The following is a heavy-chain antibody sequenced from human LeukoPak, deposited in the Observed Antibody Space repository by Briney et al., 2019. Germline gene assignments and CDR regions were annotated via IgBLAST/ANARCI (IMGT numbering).Heavy chain of an antibody. CDR1: GYNFNTYW. D-gene: IGHD6-19*01. CDR3: ARPPPYSSGWYYFDC. CDR2: IYPGDSDT. V-gene: IGHV5-51*01. J-gene: IGHJ4*02. Sequence: GESLKISCKGSGYNFNTYWIGWVRQMPGKGLEWMGIIYPGDSDTRYSPSFQGQVTISADKSISTAYLQWSSLKASDTAMYYCARPPPYSSGWYYFDCWGQGTLVTVSS.